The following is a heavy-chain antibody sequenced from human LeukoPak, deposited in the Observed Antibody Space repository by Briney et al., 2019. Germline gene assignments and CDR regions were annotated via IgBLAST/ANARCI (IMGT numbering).Heavy chain of an antibody. Sequence: FETLCLTCTVSGGSISSYYWSWIRQPPGKGLEWIGYMYYSGSTNYNPSLKSRVTISGDTSKNQFSLKLSSVTAADTAVYYCARAERRDWFDPWGQKTVDRVFS. J-gene: IGHJ5*02. CDR3: ARAERRDWFDP. V-gene: IGHV4-59*01. CDR2: MYYSGST. D-gene: IGHD1-1*01. CDR1: GGSISSYY.